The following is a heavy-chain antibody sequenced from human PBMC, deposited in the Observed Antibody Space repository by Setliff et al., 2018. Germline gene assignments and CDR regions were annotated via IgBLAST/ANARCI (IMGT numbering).Heavy chain of an antibody. V-gene: IGHV5-51*01. J-gene: IGHJ4*02. D-gene: IGHD2-15*01. CDR1: GYKFTDYW. CDR3: ARVVGADGIGIDY. CDR2: IYPGDSDT. Sequence: LGESLKISCKGSGYKFTDYWIGWVRLMPGKGLEWMGIIYPGDSDTRYSPSFQGHVTISADESIDTAYLQWSSLKASGTATYYCARVVGADGIGIDYWGQGTVVTVSS.